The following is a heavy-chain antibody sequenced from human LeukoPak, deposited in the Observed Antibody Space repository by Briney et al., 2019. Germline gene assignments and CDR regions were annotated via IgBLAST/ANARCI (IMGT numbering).Heavy chain of an antibody. Sequence: PSETLSLTCTVSGGSISSSSYYWGWIRQPPGKGLEWIGSIYYSGSTYYNPSLKSRVTISVDTSKNQFSLKLSSVTAADTAVYYCARDIRPETPPLRHIVVVTAGHFDYWGQGTLVTVSS. V-gene: IGHV4-39*07. CDR1: GGSISSSSYY. J-gene: IGHJ4*02. CDR2: IYYSGST. D-gene: IGHD2-21*02. CDR3: ARDIRPETPPLRHIVVVTAGHFDY.